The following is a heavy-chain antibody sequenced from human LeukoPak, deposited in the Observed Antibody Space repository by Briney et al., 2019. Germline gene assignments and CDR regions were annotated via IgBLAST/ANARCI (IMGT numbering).Heavy chain of an antibody. V-gene: IGHV1-2*02. CDR1: GYTFTGYY. CDR3: ARDRSVVVVAATGRVAFDI. D-gene: IGHD2-15*01. CDR2: INPNSGGT. Sequence: ASVKVSCKASGYTFTGYYMHWVRQAPGQGLEWMGWINPNSGGTNYAQKFQGRVTMTRDTSISTAYMELSRLRSDDTAVYYCARDRSVVVVAATGRVAFDIWGQGTMVTVSS. J-gene: IGHJ3*02.